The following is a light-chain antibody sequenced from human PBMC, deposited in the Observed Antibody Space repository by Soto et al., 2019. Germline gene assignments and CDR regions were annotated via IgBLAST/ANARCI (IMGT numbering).Light chain of an antibody. J-gene: IGKJ4*01. CDR2: DAS. CDR3: QHRSNWPRLT. V-gene: IGKV3-11*01. CDR1: HSVNNY. Sequence: EIVLTQSPANLSLSPGERATLSCRASHSVNNYLAWYQQKPGQAPRLLIYDASNRATGIPARFSGSGSGTDFTLTISSLASEDFAVYYCQHRSNWPRLTFGGGTKVEIK.